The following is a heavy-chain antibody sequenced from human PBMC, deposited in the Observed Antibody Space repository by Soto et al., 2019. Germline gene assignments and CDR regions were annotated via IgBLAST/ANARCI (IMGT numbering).Heavy chain of an antibody. CDR3: AKHLADRYYFDY. Sequence: GGSLRLSCAASGFTFNYYAISWVRQAPGKGLEWVSAISGTGGSTYYADSAKGRFTISRDNSKNTLYLQMNSLRAEDTAVYYCAKHLADRYYFDYWGLGTLVTVS. D-gene: IGHD3-3*02. CDR1: GFTFNYYA. CDR2: ISGTGGST. J-gene: IGHJ4*02. V-gene: IGHV3-23*01.